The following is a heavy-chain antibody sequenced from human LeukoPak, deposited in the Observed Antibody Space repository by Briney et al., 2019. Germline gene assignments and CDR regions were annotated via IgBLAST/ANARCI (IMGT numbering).Heavy chain of an antibody. CDR1: GFTFDYYT. V-gene: IGHV3-43*01. Sequence: PGGSLRLSCAASGFTFDYYTMYWVRQGPEKGLEWVSLISMDGVNTFCADSVKGRFTISRDNNKNSLYLQMNGLRTDDTGLYYCVKGRRRGYAYGTLESWGQGTLVTVSS. D-gene: IGHD5-18*01. CDR2: ISMDGVNT. J-gene: IGHJ4*02. CDR3: VKGRRRGYAYGTLES.